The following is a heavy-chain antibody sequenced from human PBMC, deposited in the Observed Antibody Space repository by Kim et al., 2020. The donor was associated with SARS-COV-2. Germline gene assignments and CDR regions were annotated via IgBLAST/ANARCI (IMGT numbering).Heavy chain of an antibody. CDR2: IYYSGST. CDR1: GGSISSSSYY. Sequence: SETLSLTCTVSGGSISSSSYYWGWIRQPPGKGLEWIGSIYYSGSTYYNPSLKSRVTISVDTSKNQFSLKLSSVTAADTAVYYCAREPTYYDILTGYFPRGYWFDPWGQGTLVTVSS. V-gene: IGHV4-39*02. J-gene: IGHJ5*02. CDR3: AREPTYYDILTGYFPRGYWFDP. D-gene: IGHD3-9*01.